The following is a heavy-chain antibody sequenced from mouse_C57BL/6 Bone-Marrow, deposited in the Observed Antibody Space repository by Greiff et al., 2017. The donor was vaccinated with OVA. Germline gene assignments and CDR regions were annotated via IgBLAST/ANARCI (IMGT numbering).Heavy chain of an antibody. J-gene: IGHJ2*01. Sequence: EVKLVESEGGLVQPGSSMKLSCTASGFTFSDYYMAWVRQVPEKGLEWVANINYDGSSTYYLDSLKSRFIISRDNAKNILYLQMSSLKSEDTATYYCARDRETGTGGFDYWGQGTTLTVSS. V-gene: IGHV5-16*01. CDR2: INYDGSST. CDR3: ARDRETGTGGFDY. CDR1: GFTFSDYY. D-gene: IGHD4-1*01.